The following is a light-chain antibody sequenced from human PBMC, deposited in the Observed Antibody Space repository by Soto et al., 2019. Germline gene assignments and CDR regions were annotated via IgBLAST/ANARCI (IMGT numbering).Light chain of an antibody. CDR2: ASS. CDR3: QQVDSYPRT. Sequence: IQLNQSPCSLSASFGDRVAVTCLASQGIGTNLVWYQQKHGKAPTVLIYASSTLQTGVPSRFSGSGSGTDFSLTISSLHPEDVATYYCQQVDSYPRTFGQGANVDIK. CDR1: QGIGTN. V-gene: IGKV1-9*01. J-gene: IGKJ1*01.